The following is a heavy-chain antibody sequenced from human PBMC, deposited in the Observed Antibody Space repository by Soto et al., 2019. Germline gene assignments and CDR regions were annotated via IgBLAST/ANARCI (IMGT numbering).Heavy chain of an antibody. CDR3: ARYYGSGSYEDYYYYGMDV. CDR1: GFTFSSYA. Sequence: EVQLLKSGGGLVQPGGSLRLSCAASGFTFSSYAMSWVRQAPGKGLEWVSAISGSGGSTYYADSVKGRFTISRDNSKNTLYLQMNSLRAEDTAVYYCARYYGSGSYEDYYYYGMDVWGQGTTVTVSS. CDR2: ISGSGGST. J-gene: IGHJ6*02. D-gene: IGHD3-10*01. V-gene: IGHV3-23*01.